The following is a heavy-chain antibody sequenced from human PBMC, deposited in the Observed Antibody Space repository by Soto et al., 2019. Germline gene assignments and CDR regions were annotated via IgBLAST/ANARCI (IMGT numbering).Heavy chain of an antibody. CDR2: ISIDGSNT. CDR1: GFTFSGYW. J-gene: IGHJ6*02. V-gene: IGHV3-74*01. Sequence: LRLSCAASGFTFSGYWMHWVRQPPGKGLVWVSRISIDGSNTICADSVKGRFTISRDNARNTLYLQMNSLRAEDTAVYYCTRANNYGMDVWGQGTTVTVSS. CDR3: TRANNYGMDV.